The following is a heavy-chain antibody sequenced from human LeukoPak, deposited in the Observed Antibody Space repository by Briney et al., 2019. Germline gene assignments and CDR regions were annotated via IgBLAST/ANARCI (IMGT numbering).Heavy chain of an antibody. V-gene: IGHV4-59*01. D-gene: IGHD6-13*01. Sequence: SETLSLTCTVSGGSISSYYWSWIRQPPGKGLEWIGHIYYSGSTNHNPSLKSRVTISVDTSTNQFSLKLSSVTAADTAVYYCAREGGIAAAGLDYWGQGTLVTVSS. CDR1: GGSISSYY. CDR2: IYYSGST. J-gene: IGHJ4*02. CDR3: AREGGIAAAGLDY.